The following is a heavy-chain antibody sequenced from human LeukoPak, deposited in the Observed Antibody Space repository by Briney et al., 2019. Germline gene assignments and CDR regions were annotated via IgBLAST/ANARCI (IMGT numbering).Heavy chain of an antibody. Sequence: GASVKVSCKASGYTFTGFYMHWVRQAPGQGLEWMGWISAYNGNTNYAQKLQGRVTMTTDTSTSTAYMELRSLRSDDTAVYYCARVLGYCSGGSCYFDYWGQGTLVTVSS. J-gene: IGHJ4*02. V-gene: IGHV1-18*04. CDR2: ISAYNGNT. D-gene: IGHD2-15*01. CDR1: GYTFTGFY. CDR3: ARVLGYCSGGSCYFDY.